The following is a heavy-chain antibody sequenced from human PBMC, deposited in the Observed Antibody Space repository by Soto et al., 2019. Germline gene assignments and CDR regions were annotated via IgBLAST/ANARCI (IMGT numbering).Heavy chain of an antibody. CDR1: GGSISSYY. V-gene: IGHV4-59*01. CDR2: IYYSGST. Sequence: PSETLSLTCTVSGGSISSYYWSWIRQPPGKGLEWIGYIYYSGSTNYNPSLKSRVTISVDTSKNQFSLKLSSVTAADTAVYYCARWGIAAAGSFDYGRQGTLVTVSS. D-gene: IGHD6-13*01. CDR3: ARWGIAAAGSFDY. J-gene: IGHJ4*02.